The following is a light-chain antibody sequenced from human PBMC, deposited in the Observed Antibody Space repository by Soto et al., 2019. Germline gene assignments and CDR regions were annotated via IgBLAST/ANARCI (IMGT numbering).Light chain of an antibody. J-gene: IGKJ1*01. CDR2: GIS. Sequence: IVMTQSPATLSMSPGERATLSCRASQSLNRDLAWYQQKPGQSPRLLMYGISRRATGIPDRFSGSGSGTDFTLTISRLDPADFAVYYCQQYGTSPRWTFGQGTKVDIK. CDR1: QSLNRD. V-gene: IGKV3-20*01. CDR3: QQYGTSPRWT.